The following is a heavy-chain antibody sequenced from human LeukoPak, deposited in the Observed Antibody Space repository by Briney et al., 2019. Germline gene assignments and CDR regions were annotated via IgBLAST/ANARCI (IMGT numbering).Heavy chain of an antibody. Sequence: SETLSLTCTVSGGSISSSSYYWGWIRQPPGKGLEWIGRIYYSGSTYYNPSLKSRVTISVDTSKNQFSLTLSSVTAADTAVYYCARLITAAIGEYSSSWYYFDYWGQGTLVTVSS. J-gene: IGHJ4*02. CDR3: ARLITAAIGEYSSSWYYFDY. CDR1: GGSISSSSYY. D-gene: IGHD6-13*01. CDR2: IYYSGST. V-gene: IGHV4-39*01.